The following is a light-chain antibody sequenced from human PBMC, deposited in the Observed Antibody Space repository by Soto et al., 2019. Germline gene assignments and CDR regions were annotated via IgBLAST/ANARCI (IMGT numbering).Light chain of an antibody. V-gene: IGKV3-20*01. J-gene: IGKJ5*01. CDR2: GAS. CDR3: QHYDSLPIT. CDR1: QSVSSSY. Sequence: EIVLTQSPGTLSLSPGERATLSCRASQSVSSSYLAWYQKKPGQPPRIVIYGASSRATGIPDRFSGSGSGTDFNLTISSLETEDFAVFYCQHYDSLPITFGQGTRLEIK.